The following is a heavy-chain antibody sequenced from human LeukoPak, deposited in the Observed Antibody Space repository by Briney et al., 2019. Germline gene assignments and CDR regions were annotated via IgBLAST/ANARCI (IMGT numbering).Heavy chain of an antibody. Sequence: ASVKVSCKASGYPFAAYYMHWVRQAPGQGLEWMEGINTHSGGTNYAQKVQGRVTMTTDTSTNTAYMELRSLRSDDTAVYYCARDLGADQWLAPFDYWGQGTLVTVSS. CDR2: INTHSGGT. D-gene: IGHD6-19*01. J-gene: IGHJ4*02. CDR1: GYPFAAYY. V-gene: IGHV1-2*02. CDR3: ARDLGADQWLAPFDY.